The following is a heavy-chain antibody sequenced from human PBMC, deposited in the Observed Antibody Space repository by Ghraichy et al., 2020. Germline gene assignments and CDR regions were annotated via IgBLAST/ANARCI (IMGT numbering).Heavy chain of an antibody. D-gene: IGHD3-3*01. V-gene: IGHV1-18*01. J-gene: IGHJ5*02. Sequence: ASVKVSCKASGYTFTSYGIRWVRQAPGQGLEWMGWISAYNGNTNYAQKLQGRVTMTTDTSTSTAYMELRSLRSDDTAVYYCARGTGRTIFGVVINWFDPWGQGTGVTVAS. CDR1: GYTFTSYG. CDR2: ISAYNGNT. CDR3: ARGTGRTIFGVVINWFDP.